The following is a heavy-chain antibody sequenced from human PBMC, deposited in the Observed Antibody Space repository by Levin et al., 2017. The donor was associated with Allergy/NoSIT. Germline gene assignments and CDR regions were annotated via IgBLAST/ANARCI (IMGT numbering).Heavy chain of an antibody. D-gene: IGHD3-22*01. J-gene: IGHJ5*02. CDR2: IYYSGSA. CDR1: GGSIFSGDYY. Sequence: SQTLSLTCSVSGGSIFSGDYYWSWIRQTPGKGLEWIGYIYYSGSASYNPSLKTRVSMSVDTSKNQFSLKLSSVTAADTAVYYCAREVRGNYYDSTGYYYGNWFDPWGQGTLVTVSS. CDR3: AREVRGNYYDSTGYYYGNWFDP. V-gene: IGHV4-30-4*01.